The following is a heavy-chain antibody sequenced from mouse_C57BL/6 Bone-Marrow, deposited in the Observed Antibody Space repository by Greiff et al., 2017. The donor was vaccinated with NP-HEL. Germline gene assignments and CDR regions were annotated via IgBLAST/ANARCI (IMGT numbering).Heavy chain of an antibody. Sequence: EVKLQESGPELVKPGASVKISCKASGYSFTDYNMNWVKQSNGKSLEWIGVINPNYGTTSYNQKFKGKATLTVDQSSSTAYMQLNSLTSEDSAVYYCARSDGYYGDYAMDYWGQGTSVTVSS. CDR1: GYSFTDYN. D-gene: IGHD2-3*01. CDR3: ARSDGYYGDYAMDY. J-gene: IGHJ4*01. V-gene: IGHV1-39*01. CDR2: INPNYGTT.